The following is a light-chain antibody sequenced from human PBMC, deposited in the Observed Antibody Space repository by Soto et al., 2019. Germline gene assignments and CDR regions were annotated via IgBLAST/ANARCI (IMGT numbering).Light chain of an antibody. CDR1: NNDVGAYNY. J-gene: IGLJ3*02. CDR2: EVN. V-gene: IGLV2-14*01. CDR3: ASYTISSTRV. Sequence: QSALTQPASVSGSPGQSITISCTGSNNDVGAYNYVSWYQQHPAKAPKLIIYEVNNQPSGVSHRFSGSKSANTASLTISGLQADDEADYYCASYTISSTRVFGGGTKLTVL.